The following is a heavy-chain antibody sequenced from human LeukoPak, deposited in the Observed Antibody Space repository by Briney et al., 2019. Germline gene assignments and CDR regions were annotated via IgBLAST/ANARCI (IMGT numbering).Heavy chain of an antibody. CDR1: GFTFSDYY. CDR2: ISSSGSTV. J-gene: IGHJ4*02. CDR3: AKCGPYPSYDILTGYNFDY. V-gene: IGHV3-11*01. Sequence: GGSLRLSCAASGFTFSDYYMSWIRQAPGKGLEWVSYISSSGSTVYYADSVKGRFTISRDNAKNSLFLQMNSLRAEDTAVYYCAKCGPYPSYDILTGYNFDYWGQGTLVTVSS. D-gene: IGHD3-9*01.